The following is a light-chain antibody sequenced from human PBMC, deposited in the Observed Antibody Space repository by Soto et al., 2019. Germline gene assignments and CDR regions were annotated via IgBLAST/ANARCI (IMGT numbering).Light chain of an antibody. CDR2: DAS. CDR3: QQYHNWPIT. CDR1: QSVSSY. J-gene: IGKJ5*01. V-gene: IGKV3-15*01. Sequence: EIVLTQSPATLSLSPGERATLSCRASQSVSSYLAWYQQKPGQAPRILMYDASTRATGIPARFSGSGSRTEFTLTISSLQSEDFAVYYCQQYHNWPITFGQGTRLEIK.